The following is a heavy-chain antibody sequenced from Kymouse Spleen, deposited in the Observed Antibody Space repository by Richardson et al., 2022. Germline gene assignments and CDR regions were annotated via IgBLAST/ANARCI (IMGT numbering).Heavy chain of an antibody. V-gene: IGHV3-33*01. Sequence: QVQLVESGGGVVQPGRSLRLSCAASGFTFSSYGMHWVRQAPGKGLEWVAVIWYDGSNKYYADSVKGRFTISRDNSKNTLYLQMNSLRAEDTAVYYCARDDLGYYYYGMDVWGQGTTVTVSS. D-gene: IGHD7-27*02. J-gene: IGHJ6*02. CDR2: IWYDGSNK. CDR1: GFTFSSYG. CDR3: ARDDLGYYYYGMDV.